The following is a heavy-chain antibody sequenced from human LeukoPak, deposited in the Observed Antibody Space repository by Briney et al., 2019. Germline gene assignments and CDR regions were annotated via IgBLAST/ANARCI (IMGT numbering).Heavy chain of an antibody. CDR2: ISAYNGNT. D-gene: IGHD1-26*01. J-gene: IGHJ6*02. V-gene: IGHV1-18*01. CDR1: GYTFTSYD. CDR3: ARARAGGGSYYSYYYYYGMDV. Sequence: GASVTVSFTASGYTFTSYDINWVRPATGQGLAWMGWISAYNGNTNYAQKLQGRVTMTTDTSTSTAYMELRSLRSDDTAVYYCARARAGGGSYYSYYYYYGMDVWGQGTTVTVSS.